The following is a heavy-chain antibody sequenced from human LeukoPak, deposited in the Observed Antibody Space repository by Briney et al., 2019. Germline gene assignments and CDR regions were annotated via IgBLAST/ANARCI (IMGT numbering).Heavy chain of an antibody. CDR3: ARGGSGWNYYYYYMDV. CDR1: GGSFSGYY. CDR2: INHSGST. J-gene: IGHJ6*03. Sequence: SETLSLTCAVYGGSFSGYYWSWIRQPPGKGLEWIGEINHSGSTNYNPSLKSRVTISVDTSKNQFSLKLSSVTAADTAVYYCARGGSGWNYYYYYMDVWGKGTTVTISS. D-gene: IGHD6-19*01. V-gene: IGHV4-34*01.